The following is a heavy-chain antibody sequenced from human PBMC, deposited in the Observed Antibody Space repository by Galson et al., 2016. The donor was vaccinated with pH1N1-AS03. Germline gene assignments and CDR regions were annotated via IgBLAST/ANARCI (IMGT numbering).Heavy chain of an antibody. J-gene: IGHJ3*02. Sequence: SLRLSCAASGFIFNYHWMHWVSQPPGEGLVWVSRIDNDGRNTDYADSVKGRFIISRDNAKNTLYLEMNSLRVEDTSVYYCARDGMRGDACDIWGQGTMVTVSP. V-gene: IGHV3-74*01. CDR3: ARDGMRGDACDI. D-gene: IGHD1-1*01. CDR2: IDNDGRNT. CDR1: GFIFNYHW.